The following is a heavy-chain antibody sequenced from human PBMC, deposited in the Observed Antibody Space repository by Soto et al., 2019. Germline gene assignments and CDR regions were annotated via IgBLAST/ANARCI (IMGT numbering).Heavy chain of an antibody. CDR2: IYYRGNA. V-gene: IGHV4-39*01. D-gene: IGHD3-9*01. CDR1: DDSINSDKYY. CDR3: ARLEGLATISYYFDF. Sequence: QLQLQESGPGLVKPSETLSLTCSVSDDSINSDKYYWGWIRQPPGKGLEWIGSIYYRGNAYYNPSLQTRVTMSLDKTTDQFSLKLNSMTAADSAVYFCARLEGLATISYYFDFCGPGALVTVSS. J-gene: IGHJ4*02.